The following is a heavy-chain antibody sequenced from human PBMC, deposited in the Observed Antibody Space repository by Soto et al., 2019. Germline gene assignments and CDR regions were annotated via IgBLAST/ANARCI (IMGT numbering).Heavy chain of an antibody. CDR3: ARTPDI. V-gene: IGHV4-30-2*01. J-gene: IGHJ3*02. CDR1: GGSISTGGYS. CDR2: IYHSGST. Sequence: QLQLQESGSGVVKPAQTLSLTCAVSGGSISTGGYSLSWIRQPPGKVLDWIGYIYHSGSTCYNPSLKSRVTISVDRSTNQFSLKLSSVTAADTAVYYCARTPDIWGQGTMVTVSS.